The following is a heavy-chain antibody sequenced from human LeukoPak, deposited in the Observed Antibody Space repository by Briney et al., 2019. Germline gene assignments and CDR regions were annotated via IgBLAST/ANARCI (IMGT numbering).Heavy chain of an antibody. J-gene: IGHJ4*02. CDR3: ARGIPDKAHSSSSAADY. V-gene: IGHV3-7*01. CDR2: IKQDGSEK. CDR1: GFTFSSYW. Sequence: PGGSLRLSCAASGFTFSSYWMSWVRQAPGKGLEWVANIKQDGSEKYYVDSVKGRFTISRDNAKNSLYLQMNSLRAEDTAVYYCARGIPDKAHSSSSAADYWGQGTLVTVSS. D-gene: IGHD6-6*01.